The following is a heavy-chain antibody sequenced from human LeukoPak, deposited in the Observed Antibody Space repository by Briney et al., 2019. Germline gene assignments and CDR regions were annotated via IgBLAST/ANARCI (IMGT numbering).Heavy chain of an antibody. Sequence: PGGSLRLSCAASGFTFSSYSMNWVRQAPEKGLEWVSYITPSSSTIYYADSVKGRFTISRDNAKNSLYLQMNSMRAEDTAVYYCARDHKDWGVFDYWGQGTLVTVSS. J-gene: IGHJ4*02. CDR1: GFTFSSYS. CDR3: ARDHKDWGVFDY. CDR2: ITPSSSTI. D-gene: IGHD7-27*01. V-gene: IGHV3-48*04.